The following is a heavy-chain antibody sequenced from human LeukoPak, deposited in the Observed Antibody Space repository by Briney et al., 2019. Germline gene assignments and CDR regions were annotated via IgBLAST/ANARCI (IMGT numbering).Heavy chain of an antibody. V-gene: IGHV3-33*01. CDR3: ARGPSGYHNT. CDR2: IWYDEITK. CDR1: GFTFRSYG. J-gene: IGHJ4*02. D-gene: IGHD5-12*01. Sequence: RPGGSLRLSCVASGFTFRSYGIHWVRQAPGKGLEWLAFIWYDEITKDYADSVKGRFTISRDNSKNTLYVQMNSLRAEDTAVYYCARGPSGYHNTGGQGTLVTVSS.